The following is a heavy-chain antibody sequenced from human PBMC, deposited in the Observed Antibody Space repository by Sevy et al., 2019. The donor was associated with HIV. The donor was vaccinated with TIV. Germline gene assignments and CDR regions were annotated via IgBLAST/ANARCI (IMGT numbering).Heavy chain of an antibody. D-gene: IGHD6-19*01. J-gene: IGHJ3*02. CDR1: GGSISSSSYY. CDR3: ARLGMSSGWSDDAFDI. V-gene: IGHV4-39*01. Sequence: SETLSLTCTVSGGSISSSSYYWGWIRQPPGKGLEWIGSMYYSGSTYYNPSLKSRVTISVDTSKNQFSLKLSSVTAADTAVYYCARLGMSSGWSDDAFDIWDQGTMVTVSS. CDR2: MYYSGST.